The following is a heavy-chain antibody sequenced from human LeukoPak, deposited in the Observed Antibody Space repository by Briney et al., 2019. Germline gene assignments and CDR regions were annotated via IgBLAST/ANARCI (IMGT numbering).Heavy chain of an antibody. D-gene: IGHD4-11*01. V-gene: IGHV3-23*01. J-gene: IGHJ4*02. Sequence: GGSLRLSCAASGFTFSSYLMSWVRQAPGKGLEWVSLISSSGGSTYYADSVRGRFTISRDKAKSTLYLQMDSLRAEDTALYYCARERVTTTTFDYWGQGTLVTVSS. CDR3: ARERVTTTTFDY. CDR2: ISSSGGST. CDR1: GFTFSSYL.